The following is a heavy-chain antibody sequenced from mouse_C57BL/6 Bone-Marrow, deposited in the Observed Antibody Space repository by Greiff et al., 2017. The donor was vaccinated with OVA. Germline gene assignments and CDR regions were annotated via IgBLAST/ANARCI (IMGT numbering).Heavy chain of an antibody. CDR3: ARPPGSSSSYYAMDY. CDR1: GFTFSDYY. D-gene: IGHD1-1*01. CDR2: ISNGGGST. J-gene: IGHJ4*01. Sequence: DVKLVESGGGLVQPGGSLKLSCAASGFTFSDYYMYWVRQTPEKRLEWVAYISNGGGSTYYPDTVKGRFTISRDNAKNTLYLQMSRLKSEDTAMYYCARPPGSSSSYYAMDYWGQGTSVTVSS. V-gene: IGHV5-12*01.